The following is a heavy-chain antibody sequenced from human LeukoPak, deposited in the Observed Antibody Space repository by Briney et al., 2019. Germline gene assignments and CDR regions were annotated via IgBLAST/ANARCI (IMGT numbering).Heavy chain of an antibody. D-gene: IGHD6-19*01. CDR3: AKDLPYTSGWALKY. Sequence: GGSLRLSCAASGFTFSDAWMTWVRQAPGKGLEWVGRIKSRIDGGTTDFVAPVRGRFTISRDDSKNTLYLQMDSLKTEDTAVYYCAKDLPYTSGWALKYRGQGTLVTVSS. J-gene: IGHJ4*02. CDR1: GFTFSDAW. CDR2: IKSRIDGGTT. V-gene: IGHV3-15*01.